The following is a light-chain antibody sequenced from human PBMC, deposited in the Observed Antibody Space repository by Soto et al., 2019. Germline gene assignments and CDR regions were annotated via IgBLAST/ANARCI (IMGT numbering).Light chain of an antibody. CDR3: SSYTSSSPDV. Sequence: QSALTQPASVSGSPGQSITIYCTGTSSDVGGYNYVSWYQQHPGKAPKLMIYDVSNRPSGVSNRFSGSKSGNTASLTISGLQAEDEADYYCSSYTSSSPDVFGTGTKLTVL. CDR1: SSDVGGYNY. V-gene: IGLV2-14*01. J-gene: IGLJ1*01. CDR2: DVS.